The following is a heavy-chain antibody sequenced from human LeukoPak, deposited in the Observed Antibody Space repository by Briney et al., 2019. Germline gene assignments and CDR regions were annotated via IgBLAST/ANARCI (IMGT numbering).Heavy chain of an antibody. D-gene: IGHD6-13*01. Sequence: GGSLRLSCAASGFTFSSYGMHWVRQAPGKGLVWVSRINSDGSSTSYADSVKGRFTISRDNAKNTLYLQMNSLRAEDTAVYYCARSGYSSSWYGNYFDYWGQGTLVTVSS. CDR2: INSDGSST. V-gene: IGHV3-74*01. CDR3: ARSGYSSSWYGNYFDY. J-gene: IGHJ4*02. CDR1: GFTFSSYG.